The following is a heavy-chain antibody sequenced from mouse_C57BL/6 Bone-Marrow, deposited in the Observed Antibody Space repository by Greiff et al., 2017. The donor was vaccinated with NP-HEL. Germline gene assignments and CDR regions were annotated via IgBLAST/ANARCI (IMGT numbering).Heavy chain of an antibody. J-gene: IGHJ2*01. CDR1: GYTFTDYY. CDR3: ARSSMVTTNWAYFDY. D-gene: IGHD2-2*01. Sequence: QVQLQQSGAELVRPGASVKLSCKASGYTFTDYYINWVKQRPGQGLEWIARIYPGSGNTYYNEKFKGKATLTAEKSSSTAYMQLSSLTSEDSAVYFCARSSMVTTNWAYFDYWGQGTTLTVSS. CDR2: IYPGSGNT. V-gene: IGHV1-76*01.